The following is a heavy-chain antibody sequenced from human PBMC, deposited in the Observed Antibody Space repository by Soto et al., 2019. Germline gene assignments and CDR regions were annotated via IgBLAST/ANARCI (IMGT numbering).Heavy chain of an antibody. CDR1: GFTFSSYA. D-gene: IGHD3-10*01. CDR3: AKGDGSGTEPYYYYGMDV. CDR2: ISGSGGST. Sequence: GGSLRLSCAASGFTFSSYAMSWVRQAPGKGLEWVSAISGSGGSTYYADSVKGRFTISRDNSKNTLYLQMNSLRAEDTAVYYCAKGDGSGTEPYYYYGMDVWGQGTTVTVSS. J-gene: IGHJ6*02. V-gene: IGHV3-23*01.